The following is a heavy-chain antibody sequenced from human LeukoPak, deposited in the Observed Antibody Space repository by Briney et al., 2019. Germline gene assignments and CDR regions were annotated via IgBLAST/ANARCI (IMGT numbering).Heavy chain of an antibody. J-gene: IGHJ4*02. V-gene: IGHV5-51*01. CDR1: GYSFTSYW. CDR3: ARQTAMGRSGDY. CDR2: IDPSDPET. Sequence: GESLKISCKASGYSFTSYWVGWVRQMPGKGLEWMGIIDPSDPETRYTPSFQGQVTISVDKSLTTADLQWNSLKASDTAMYYCARQTAMGRSGDYWGQGTLVTVSS. D-gene: IGHD5-18*01.